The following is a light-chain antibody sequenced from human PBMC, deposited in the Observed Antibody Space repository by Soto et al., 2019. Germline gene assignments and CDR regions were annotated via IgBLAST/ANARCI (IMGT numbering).Light chain of an antibody. CDR3: QQYGSSPTYT. J-gene: IGKJ2*01. Sequence: EIVLTQSPGTLSLSPGERATLSCRASQRVSSSYLAWYQQKPGQAPRLLIYGASSRATGIPDRFSGSGSGTDFTLTISRLEPEEFAVYYCQQYGSSPTYTFGQGTKLEIK. V-gene: IGKV3-20*01. CDR2: GAS. CDR1: QRVSSSY.